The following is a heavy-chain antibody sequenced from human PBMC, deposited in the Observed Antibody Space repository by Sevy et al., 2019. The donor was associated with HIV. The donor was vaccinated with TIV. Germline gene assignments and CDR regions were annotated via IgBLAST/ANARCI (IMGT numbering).Heavy chain of an antibody. CDR2: IKDKTNGETT. CDR3: TTNPGWIEGPCDY. CDR1: GFTFSNAW. D-gene: IGHD5-12*01. V-gene: IGHV3-15*07. J-gene: IGHJ4*02. Sequence: GGSLRLSCAASGFTFSNAWMNWVRQAPGKGLEWVGRIKDKTNGETTGYAAPVEGRFTISRDDSKNTVYLQMNSLKTEDTGVYYCTTNPGWIEGPCDYWGRGTVVTVSS.